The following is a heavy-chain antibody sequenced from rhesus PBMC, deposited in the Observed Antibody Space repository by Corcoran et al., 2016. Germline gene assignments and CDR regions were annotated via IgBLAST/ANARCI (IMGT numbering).Heavy chain of an antibody. Sequence: QVQLQESGPAVVKPSETLSVTCAVSGGSISSSYWSWIRQAPGKGLEWIGYIDGSGSSTNYNPSLKSRVTLSVDTSKNQLSLKLSSGTAADTAVYYCASDRSSSYWYNGFDVWGPGVLVTVSS. J-gene: IGHJ5-1*01. D-gene: IGHD4-29*01. V-gene: IGHV4-169*02. CDR3: ASDRSSSYWYNGFDV. CDR2: IDGSGSST. CDR1: GGSISSSY.